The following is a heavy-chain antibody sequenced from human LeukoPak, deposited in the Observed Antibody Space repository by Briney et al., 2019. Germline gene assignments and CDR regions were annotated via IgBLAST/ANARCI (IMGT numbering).Heavy chain of an antibody. V-gene: IGHV3-21*01. CDR2: ISSSSTYI. Sequence: GGSLRLSCAASGFIFSSYNMNWVRQAPGKGLEWVSSISSSSTYIYYVDSVKGRFTISRDNAENSLYLQMNSLRAEDTAMYYCARDGYSSSSFDFWGQGTLVTVSS. D-gene: IGHD6-6*01. J-gene: IGHJ4*02. CDR1: GFIFSSYN. CDR3: ARDGYSSSSFDF.